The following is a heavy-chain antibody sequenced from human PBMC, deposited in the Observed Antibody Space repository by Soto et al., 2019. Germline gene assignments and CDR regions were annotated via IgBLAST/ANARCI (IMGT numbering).Heavy chain of an antibody. CDR3: ARGQEGVVATH. V-gene: IGHV4-34*01. CDR2: VKDGGHT. Sequence: QVQLQQWGAGLLKPSETLSLNCAVTGGSLSGYYWSWIRQPQGKGLEWIGEVKDGGHTNYSPSLRGRVTISSDTSNNQFSLRLNSVTAADTGVYYCARGQEGVVATHWDQGSQVTVSS. D-gene: IGHD5-12*01. J-gene: IGHJ4*02. CDR1: GGSLSGYY.